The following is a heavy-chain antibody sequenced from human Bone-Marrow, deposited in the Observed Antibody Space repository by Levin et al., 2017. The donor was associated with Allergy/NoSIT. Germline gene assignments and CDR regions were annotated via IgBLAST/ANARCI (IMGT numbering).Heavy chain of an antibody. D-gene: IGHD6-13*01. V-gene: IGHV3-49*03. J-gene: IGHJ1*01. CDR2: IRSQTYGGTT. Sequence: GGSLRLSCTGSGFTFGDSALSWFRQAPGKGLEWVGFIRSQTYGGTTEYAASVKGRFIISRDDSKSISYLQLNSLQTEDTAVYYCTKTSASWSGTEFSQHWGQGTLVSVSS. CDR3: TKTSASWSGTEFSQH. CDR1: GFTFGDSA.